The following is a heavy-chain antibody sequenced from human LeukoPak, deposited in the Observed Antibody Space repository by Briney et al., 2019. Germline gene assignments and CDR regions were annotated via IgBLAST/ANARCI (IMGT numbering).Heavy chain of an antibody. J-gene: IGHJ4*02. CDR2: IYYSGST. D-gene: IGHD5-18*01. Sequence: PSETLSLTCTVSGGSISSYYWSWIRQPPGKGLEWIGYIYYSGSTNYNPSLKSRVTISVDTSKNQFSLKLSSVTAADTAVYYCARARYIYGMYYFDYWGQGTLVTVSS. CDR1: GGSISSYY. V-gene: IGHV4-59*01. CDR3: ARARYIYGMYYFDY.